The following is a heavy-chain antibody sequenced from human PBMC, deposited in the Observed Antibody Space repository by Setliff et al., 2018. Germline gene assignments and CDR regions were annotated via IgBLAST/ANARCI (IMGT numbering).Heavy chain of an antibody. CDR3: ARYGGGDSDAFDI. D-gene: IGHD3-16*01. CDR2: IDPSSGAT. V-gene: IGHV1-2*06. Sequence: GASVKVSCKASGYTFTGYYMYWVRQAPGQGLEWMGRIDPSSGATIYAQKFQDRVTMTSDTSISTAYMELGRLRSDDTAVYFCARYGGGDSDAFDIWGQGTMVTVSS. CDR1: GYTFTGYY. J-gene: IGHJ3*02.